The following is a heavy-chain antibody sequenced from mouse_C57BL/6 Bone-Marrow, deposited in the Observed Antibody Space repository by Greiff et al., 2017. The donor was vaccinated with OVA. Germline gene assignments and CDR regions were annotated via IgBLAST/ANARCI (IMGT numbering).Heavy chain of an antibody. CDR3: TSYGNFDY. J-gene: IGHJ2*01. CDR1: GFTFTDYY. D-gene: IGHD2-1*01. CDR2: IDPENGDT. Sequence: EVQLQQSGAELVRPGASVKLSCTASGFTFTDYYMHWVKQRPEQGLEWIGWIDPENGDTDYASKFQGKATITADTSSNTAYLQLSSLTSEDAAVYYCTSYGNFDYWGQGTTLTVSS. V-gene: IGHV14-4*01.